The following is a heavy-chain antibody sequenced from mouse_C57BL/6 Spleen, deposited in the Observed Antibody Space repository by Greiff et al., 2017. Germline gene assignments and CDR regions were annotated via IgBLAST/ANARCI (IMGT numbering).Heavy chain of an antibody. J-gene: IGHJ2*01. CDR2: IDPSDSET. CDR3: ARADGYVEDY. Sequence: QVHVKQPGAELVRPGSSVKLSCKASGYTFTSYWMHWVKQRPIQGLEWIGNIDPSDSETHYNQKFKDKATLTVDKSSSTAYMQLSSLTSEDSAVYYCARADGYVEDYWGQGATRTVSS. D-gene: IGHD2-3*01. V-gene: IGHV1-52*01. CDR1: GYTFTSYW.